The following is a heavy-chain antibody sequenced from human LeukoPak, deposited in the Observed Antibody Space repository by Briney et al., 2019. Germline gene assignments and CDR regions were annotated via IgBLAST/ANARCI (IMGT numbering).Heavy chain of an antibody. Sequence: ASVKVSCKASGYTFTGYYMHWVRQAPGQGLEWMGWINPNSGGTNYAQKFQGRVTMTRDTSISTAYMELSRLRSDDTAVYYCAIAYCSSTSCYANYYYYYMDVWGKGTTVTISS. CDR1: GYTFTGYY. J-gene: IGHJ6*03. CDR3: AIAYCSSTSCYANYYYYYMDV. D-gene: IGHD2-2*01. CDR2: INPNSGGT. V-gene: IGHV1-2*02.